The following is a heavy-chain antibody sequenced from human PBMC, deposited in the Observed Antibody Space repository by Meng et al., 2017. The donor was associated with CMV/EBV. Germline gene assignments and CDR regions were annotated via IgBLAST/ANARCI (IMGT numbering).Heavy chain of an antibody. CDR3: ATAKLDQEWFDP. J-gene: IGHJ5*02. D-gene: IGHD1/OR15-1a*01. V-gene: IGHV1-24*01. CDR2: FDPEDGET. CDR1: GYTLTELS. Sequence: ASVKVSCKVSGYTLTELSMHWVRQAPGKGLEWMGGFDPEDGETIYAQKFQGRVTMTEDTSTDTAYMELSSLRSEDTAVYYCATAKLDQEWFDPWGQGTLVTVSS.